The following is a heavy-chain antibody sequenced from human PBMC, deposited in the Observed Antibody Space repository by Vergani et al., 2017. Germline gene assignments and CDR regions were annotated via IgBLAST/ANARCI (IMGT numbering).Heavy chain of an antibody. V-gene: IGHV1-8*01. CDR1: GYTFTSYD. CDR2: MNPNSGNT. CDR3: AKDEGSEAVPYYYYGMDV. Sequence: QVQLVQSGAEVKKPGASVKVSCKASGYTFTSYDINWVRQATGQGLEWMGWMNPNSGNTCYAQKFQGRVTMTRNTSISTAYMELSSLRSEDTAVYYCAKDEGSEAVPYYYYGMDVWGQGTTVTVSS. D-gene: IGHD2-2*01. J-gene: IGHJ6*02.